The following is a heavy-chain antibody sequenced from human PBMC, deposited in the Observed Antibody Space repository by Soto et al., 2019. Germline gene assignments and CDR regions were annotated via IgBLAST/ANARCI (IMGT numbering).Heavy chain of an antibody. Sequence: GGSLRLSCAASGFTFSSYAMSWVRQAPGKGLEWVSAISGSGGSTYYADSVKGRFTISRDNSKNTLYLQMNSLRAEDTAVYYCAKDTFYGSARNNGGYNWFDPWGQGTLVTVSS. CDR1: GFTFSSYA. V-gene: IGHV3-23*01. D-gene: IGHD3-10*01. CDR2: ISGSGGST. CDR3: AKDTFYGSARNNGGYNWFDP. J-gene: IGHJ5*02.